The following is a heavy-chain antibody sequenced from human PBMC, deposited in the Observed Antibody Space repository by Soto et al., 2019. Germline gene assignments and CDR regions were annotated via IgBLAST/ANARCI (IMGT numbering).Heavy chain of an antibody. V-gene: IGHV3-23*01. CDR1: GFTFSSYA. Sequence: GGSLRLSCAASGFTFSSYALSWVRQAPGKGPEWLSGISGRGDSTSYADSVKGRFTISRDNSKDTLYLQMNSLRAEDTALYYCAKEIKNVFRFFYSADWGQGTLLTVFS. CDR3: AKEIKNVFRFFYSAD. D-gene: IGHD3-3*01. CDR2: ISGRGDST. J-gene: IGHJ4*02.